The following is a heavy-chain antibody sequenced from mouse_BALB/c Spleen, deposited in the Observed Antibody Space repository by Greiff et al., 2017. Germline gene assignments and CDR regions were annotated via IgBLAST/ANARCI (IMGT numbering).Heavy chain of an antibody. Sequence: EVQLVESGGDLVKPGGSLKLSCAASGFTFSSYGMSWVRQTPDKRLEWVATISSGGSYTYYPDSVKGRFTISRDNAKNTLYLQMSSLKSEDTAMYYCARFYYGNYSAMDYWGEGTSVTVSS. V-gene: IGHV5-6*01. CDR2: ISSGGSYT. J-gene: IGHJ4*01. D-gene: IGHD2-1*01. CDR1: GFTFSSYG. CDR3: ARFYYGNYSAMDY.